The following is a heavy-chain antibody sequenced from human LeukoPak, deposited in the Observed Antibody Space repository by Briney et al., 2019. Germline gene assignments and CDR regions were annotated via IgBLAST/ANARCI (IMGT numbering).Heavy chain of an antibody. V-gene: IGHV1-2*02. D-gene: IGHD4-17*01. Sequence: ASVKVSCKASGYTFTGYYMHWVRQAPGQGLEWMGWINPNSGGTNYAQKLQGRVTMTTDTSTSTAYMELRSLRSDDTAVYYCARLLDYGDYVGYYYYMDVWGKGTTVTISS. CDR2: INPNSGGT. J-gene: IGHJ6*03. CDR3: ARLLDYGDYVGYYYYMDV. CDR1: GYTFTGYY.